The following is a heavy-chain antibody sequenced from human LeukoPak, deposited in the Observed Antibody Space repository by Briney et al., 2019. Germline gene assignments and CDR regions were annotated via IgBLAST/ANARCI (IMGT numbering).Heavy chain of an antibody. V-gene: IGHV3-74*01. CDR2: INSDGSST. CDR3: AKDSDGMANAPQLV. D-gene: IGHD5-24*01. Sequence: GGSLRLSCAASGFTFSSYWMHWVRQAPGKGLVWVSRINSDGSSTSYADSVKGRFTISRDNSKNTLYLQMNSLRAEDTAVYYCAKDSDGMANAPQLVWGQGTMVTVSS. J-gene: IGHJ3*01. CDR1: GFTFSSYW.